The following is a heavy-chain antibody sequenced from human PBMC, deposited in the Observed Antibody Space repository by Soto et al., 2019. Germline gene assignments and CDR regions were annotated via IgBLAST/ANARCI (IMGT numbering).Heavy chain of an antibody. CDR2: ISSSGSTI. J-gene: IGHJ6*02. CDR1: GFTFSSYE. CDR3: ARDQEAGSFFPYYYVMDV. V-gene: IGHV3-48*03. D-gene: IGHD6-13*01. Sequence: GGSLRLSCATSGFTFSSYEMNWVRQAPGKGLEWVSYISSSGSTIYYADSVKGRFTISRDNAKNSLYLQMDSLRAEDTAVYYCARDQEAGSFFPYYYVMDVWGQGTTVTVSS.